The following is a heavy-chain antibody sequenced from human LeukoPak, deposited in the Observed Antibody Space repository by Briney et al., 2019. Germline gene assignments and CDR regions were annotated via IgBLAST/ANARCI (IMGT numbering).Heavy chain of an antibody. V-gene: IGHV3-30*18. Sequence: GGSLRLSCAASGFTFSSYGMHWVRQAPDKGLEWVAVISYDGSNKYYADSVKGRFTISRDNSKNTLYLQMNSLRAEDTAVYYCAKDPLLYDSSGYYSYYFDYWGQGTLVTVSS. D-gene: IGHD3-22*01. J-gene: IGHJ4*02. CDR1: GFTFSSYG. CDR2: ISYDGSNK. CDR3: AKDPLLYDSSGYYSYYFDY.